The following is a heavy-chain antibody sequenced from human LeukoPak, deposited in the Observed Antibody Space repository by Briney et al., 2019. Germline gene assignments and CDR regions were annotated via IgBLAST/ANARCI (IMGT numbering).Heavy chain of an antibody. J-gene: IGHJ6*02. CDR2: INHSGST. CDR3: ARGRGAIVPAALRKYYYYYGMDV. Sequence: SETLSLTCAVYGGSFSGYYWSWIRQPPGKGLEWIGEINHSGSTNYNPSLKSRVTISVDTPKNQFSLKLSSVTAADTAVYYCARGRGAIVPAALRKYYYYYGMDVWGQGTTVTVSS. CDR1: GGSFSGYY. D-gene: IGHD2-2*01. V-gene: IGHV4-34*01.